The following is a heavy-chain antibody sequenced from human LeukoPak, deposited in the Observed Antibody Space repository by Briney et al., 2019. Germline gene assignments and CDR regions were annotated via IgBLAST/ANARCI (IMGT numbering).Heavy chain of an antibody. V-gene: IGHV4-34*01. CDR1: GGSFSGYY. CDR3: ARGGVEMEMAYNWFDP. D-gene: IGHD5-24*01. J-gene: IGHJ5*02. CDR2: INHSGST. Sequence: SETLSLTCAVYGGSFSGYYWSWIRQPPGKGLEWIGEINHSGSTNYNPSLKSRVTISADTSKNQFSLKLSSVTAADTAVYYCARGGVEMEMAYNWFDPWGQGTLVTVSS.